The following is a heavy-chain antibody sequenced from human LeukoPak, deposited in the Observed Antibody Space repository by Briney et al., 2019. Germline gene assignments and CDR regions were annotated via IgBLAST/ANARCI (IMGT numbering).Heavy chain of an antibody. D-gene: IGHD6-19*01. Sequence: GGSLRLTCAASGFTFSSYAMHWVRQAPGKGLEWVAVISYDGSNKYYADSVKGRFTISRDNSKNTLYPQMNSLRAEDTAVYYCASPDAQWLVDYWGQGTLVTVSS. V-gene: IGHV3-30-3*01. CDR2: ISYDGSNK. J-gene: IGHJ4*02. CDR1: GFTFSSYA. CDR3: ASPDAQWLVDY.